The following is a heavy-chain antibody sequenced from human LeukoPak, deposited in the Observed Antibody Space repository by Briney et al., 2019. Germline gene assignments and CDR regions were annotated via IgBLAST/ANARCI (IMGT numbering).Heavy chain of an antibody. V-gene: IGHV3-7*04. J-gene: IGHJ4*02. CDR1: GFTFSSYW. D-gene: IGHD4-11*01. CDR3: ARDLHIDY. CDR2: IKKDGSEK. Sequence: GGSLRLSCAASGFTFSSYWMSWVRQAPGKGLEWVANIKKDGSEKHYVHSVKGRFTISRDNAKNSLYLQMNNLRAEDTAVYYCARDLHIDYWGQGTLVTVSS.